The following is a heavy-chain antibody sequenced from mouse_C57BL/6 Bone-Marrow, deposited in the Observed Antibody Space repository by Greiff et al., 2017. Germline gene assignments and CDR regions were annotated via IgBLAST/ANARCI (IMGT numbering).Heavy chain of an antibody. D-gene: IGHD1-1*01. V-gene: IGHV1-69*01. CDR1: GYTFTSYW. Sequence: VQLQQPGAELVMPGASVKLSCKASGYTFTSYWMHWVKQRPGQGLEWIGEIDPSDSYTNYNQKFKGKSTLTVDKSSSTAYMQLISLTSEDSAVYYCARGELPAWFAYWGQGTLVTVSA. J-gene: IGHJ3*01. CDR2: IDPSDSYT. CDR3: ARGELPAWFAY.